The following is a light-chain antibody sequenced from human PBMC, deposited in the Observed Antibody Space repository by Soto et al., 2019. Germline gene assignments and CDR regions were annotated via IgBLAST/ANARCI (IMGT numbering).Light chain of an antibody. CDR1: QSVSSN. Sequence: EMAMTQSPATLSVSPGERATLSCRASQSVSSNLAWYQQKPGQAPRLLIYGASTRATGIPVRFSGSGSGTEFTLTISSLQSEDFAVYYCQHYNNWPPWTFGQGTKVEIK. V-gene: IGKV3-15*01. CDR3: QHYNNWPPWT. CDR2: GAS. J-gene: IGKJ1*01.